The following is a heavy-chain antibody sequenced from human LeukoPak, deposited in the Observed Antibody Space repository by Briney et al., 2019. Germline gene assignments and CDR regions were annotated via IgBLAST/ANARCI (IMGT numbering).Heavy chain of an antibody. CDR3: ATRTYRAHFDH. CDR1: GGSITSGDYY. V-gene: IGHV4-39*01. CDR2: LNFRGSL. J-gene: IGHJ4*02. D-gene: IGHD4/OR15-4a*01. Sequence: TSETLSLTCTVSGGSITSGDYYWNWVRQPPGKGLEWIGNLNFRGSLFYHPSLKSRVTMSADPSQNPFSLRLMSVTAADAAVYYCATRTYRAHFDHWGQGTLVTVSS.